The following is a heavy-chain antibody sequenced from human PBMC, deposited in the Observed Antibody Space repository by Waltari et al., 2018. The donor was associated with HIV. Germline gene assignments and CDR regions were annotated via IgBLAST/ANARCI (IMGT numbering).Heavy chain of an antibody. V-gene: IGHV3-23*04. J-gene: IGHJ4*02. CDR1: GVPGSPGA. D-gene: IGHD6-19*01. CDR2: IGGSDNST. Sequence: EVHLAESGGGLVQRGGSLTIPFVFPGVPGSPGALTWVRWAPGKGLQGVSSIGGSDNSTHYADSVRDRFFISRDDSQNTLSLQMHSLTINDTAVYFCAHEAAVSAGPLDSWGQGIIVIVSS. CDR3: AHEAAVSAGPLDS.